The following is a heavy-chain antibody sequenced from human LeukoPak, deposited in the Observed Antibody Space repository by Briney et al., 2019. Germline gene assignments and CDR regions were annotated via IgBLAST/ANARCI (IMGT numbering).Heavy chain of an antibody. Sequence: GGSLRLSCAASGFTFSSYAMSWVRQAPGKGLEWVSAISGSGGSTYYADSVKGRFTISRDNSKNTPYLQMNSLRAEDTAVYYCAKLTRITMIVVVINTRAFFDYWGQGTLVTVSS. CDR2: ISGSGGST. CDR1: GFTFSSYA. V-gene: IGHV3-23*01. CDR3: AKLTRITMIVVVINTRAFFDY. D-gene: IGHD3-22*01. J-gene: IGHJ4*02.